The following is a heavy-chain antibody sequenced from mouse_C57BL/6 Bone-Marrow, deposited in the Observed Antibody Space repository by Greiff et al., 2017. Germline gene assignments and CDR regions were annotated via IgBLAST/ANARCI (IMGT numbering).Heavy chain of an antibody. CDR1: GYTFTSYD. CDR2: IYPRDGST. Sequence: QVQLQQSGPELVKPGASVKLSCKASGYTFTSYDINWVKQRPGQGLEWIGWIYPRDGSTKYNGKFKGKATLTVDTSSSTAYMELHSLTSEDSAVYFCARPSTGTWFAYWGQGTLVTVSA. D-gene: IGHD4-1*02. V-gene: IGHV1-85*01. CDR3: ARPSTGTWFAY. J-gene: IGHJ3*01.